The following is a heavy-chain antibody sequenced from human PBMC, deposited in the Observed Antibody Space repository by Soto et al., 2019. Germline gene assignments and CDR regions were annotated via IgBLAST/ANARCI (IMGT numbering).Heavy chain of an antibody. D-gene: IGHD3-9*01. J-gene: IGHJ6*02. CDR3: ALTGGFDPVYGFDV. Sequence: PGESLKISFSGHGYDFVTNWIVGVRQRPGKGGEGMGSSYLGECDTTYSPSFKSQVTLSADRSTSKVFLEWSFLNTSDTAMYFCALTGGFDPVYGFDVWGQGTSVTVSS. CDR2: SYLGECDT. V-gene: IGHV5-51*01. CDR1: GYDFVTNW.